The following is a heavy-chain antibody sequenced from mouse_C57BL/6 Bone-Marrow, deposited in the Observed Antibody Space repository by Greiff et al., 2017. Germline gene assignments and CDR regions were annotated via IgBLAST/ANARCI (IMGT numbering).Heavy chain of an antibody. CDR1: GYTFTSYW. V-gene: IGHV1-59*01. CDR2: IDPSDSYT. Sequence: VQLQQPGAELVRPGTSVKLSCKASGYTFTSYWMHWVKQRPGQGLEWIGVIDPSDSYTNYNQKFKGKATLTVDTFSSTAYMQLSGLTSEDSAVYYCASGGAWFAYWGQGTLVTVSA. J-gene: IGHJ3*01. CDR3: ASGGAWFAY.